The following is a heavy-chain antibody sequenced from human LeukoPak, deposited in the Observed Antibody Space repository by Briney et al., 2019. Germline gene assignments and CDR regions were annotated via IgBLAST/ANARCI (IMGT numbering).Heavy chain of an antibody. D-gene: IGHD2-15*01. Sequence: GGSLRLSCAASGFTFSSYAMHWVRQAPGKGLEWVAVISYDGSNKYYADSVKGRFTISRDNSKNTLYLQMNSLRAEDTAVYYCARDLSGCSGGSCYSFDYWGQGTLVTVSS. V-gene: IGHV3-30*04. CDR1: GFTFSSYA. J-gene: IGHJ4*02. CDR2: ISYDGSNK. CDR3: ARDLSGCSGGSCYSFDY.